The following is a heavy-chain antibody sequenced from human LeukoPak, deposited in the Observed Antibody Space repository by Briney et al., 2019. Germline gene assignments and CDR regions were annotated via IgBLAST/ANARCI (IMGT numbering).Heavy chain of an antibody. CDR2: INPSGGST. D-gene: IGHD6-13*01. CDR3: ARDYYDPIAAAGTYLYYYYYMDV. J-gene: IGHJ6*03. Sequence: ASVKVSCKASGYTFTSYYMHWVRQAPGQGLEWMGIINPSGGSTSYAQKFQGRVTMTRDMSTSTVYMGLSSLRSEDTAVYYCARDYYDPIAAAGTYLYYYYYMDVWGKGTTVTVSS. V-gene: IGHV1-46*01. CDR1: GYTFTSYY.